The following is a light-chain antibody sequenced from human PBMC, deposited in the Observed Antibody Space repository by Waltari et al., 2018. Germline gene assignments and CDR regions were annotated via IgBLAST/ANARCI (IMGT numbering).Light chain of an antibody. Sequence: SYELTQPPSVSVSPGQTARIPCSGHALPKQDAYWYQQRPGQAPVRVIYRDTERPSGIPERFSGSSSGTIVTLTISGVQAEDEADYYCQSADSSGNYVVFGGGTKLTVL. CDR3: QSADSSGNYVV. CDR2: RDT. V-gene: IGLV3-25*03. CDR1: ALPKQD. J-gene: IGLJ2*01.